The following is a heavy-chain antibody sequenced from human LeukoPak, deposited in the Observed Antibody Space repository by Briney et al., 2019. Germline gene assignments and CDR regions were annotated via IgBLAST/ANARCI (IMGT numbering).Heavy chain of an antibody. Sequence: KPSETLSLTCTVSGGSISSSSYYWGWIRQPPGKGLEWIGSTYYSGNTYYNPSLKSRVTVSVDTSKNQFSLKLNSVTAADTAVYYCARLPSSSWLNWFDPWGQGTLVTVSS. J-gene: IGHJ5*02. V-gene: IGHV4-39*01. CDR3: ARLPSSSWLNWFDP. CDR2: TYYSGNT. D-gene: IGHD6-13*01. CDR1: GGSISSSSYY.